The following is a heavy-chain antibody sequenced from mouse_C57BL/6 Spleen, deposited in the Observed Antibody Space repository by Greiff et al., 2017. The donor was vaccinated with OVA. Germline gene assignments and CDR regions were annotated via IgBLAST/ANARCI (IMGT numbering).Heavy chain of an antibody. D-gene: IGHD1-1*01. Sequence: QVKLQQPGAELVKPGASVKLSCKASGYTFTSYWMNWVKQRPGRGLEWIGRIDPNSGGTKYNEKFKSKATLTVDNPSSTAYMQLSSLTSEDSAVYYCARCITTVVGAMDYWGQGTSVTVSS. CDR3: ARCITTVVGAMDY. CDR2: IDPNSGGT. J-gene: IGHJ4*01. CDR1: GYTFTSYW. V-gene: IGHV1-72*01.